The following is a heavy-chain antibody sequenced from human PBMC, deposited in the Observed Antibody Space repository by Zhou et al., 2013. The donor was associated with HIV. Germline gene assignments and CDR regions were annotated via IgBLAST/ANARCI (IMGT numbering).Heavy chain of an antibody. D-gene: IGHD1-26*01. CDR3: ARDLHSGSYLHYYNMDV. Sequence: QVQLVQSGDEVRKPGASVKVSCKTSGYTFTRYDIAWVRQAPGQGLEWMGGIIPMFGTTNSAQKFQGRLRITTDQSWSTVFMELSSLRSEDTAVYYCARDLHSGSYLHYYNMDVWGRGITVTVS. V-gene: IGHV1-69*05. J-gene: IGHJ6*03. CDR1: GYTFTRYD. CDR2: IIPMFGTT.